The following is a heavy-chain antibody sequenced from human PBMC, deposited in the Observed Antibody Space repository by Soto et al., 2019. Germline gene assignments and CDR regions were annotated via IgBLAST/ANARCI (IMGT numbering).Heavy chain of an antibody. J-gene: IGHJ4*02. V-gene: IGHV1-3*04. D-gene: IGHD2-2*01. CDR3: ASWAGYWSSSSCNPPLDY. Sequence: QVQLVQSGAEVKKPGASVNVSSKASGYTFTSYAMHWVRQAPGQRLEWMGWINTSNGDTKYSQKFQGRVTITRDTSASTAYMELSSLRSEDTAVYYCASWAGYWSSSSCNPPLDYWGQGTLVTVSS. CDR2: INTSNGDT. CDR1: GYTFTSYA.